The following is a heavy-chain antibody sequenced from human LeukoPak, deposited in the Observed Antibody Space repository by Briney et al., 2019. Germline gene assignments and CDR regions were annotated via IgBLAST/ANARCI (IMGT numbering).Heavy chain of an antibody. V-gene: IGHV3-7*05. CDR2: IKGDGSET. J-gene: IGHJ4*02. CDR1: GLTFSNYW. D-gene: IGHD6-19*01. Sequence: GGSLRLSCAASGLTFSNYWMTWVRQAPGRGLQWVAHIKGDGSETYYVDSVKGRFTISRDNTKTSVYLEMNSLRAEDTAVYYCATWNSGWEFDYWGQGTLVTVSS. CDR3: ATWNSGWEFDY.